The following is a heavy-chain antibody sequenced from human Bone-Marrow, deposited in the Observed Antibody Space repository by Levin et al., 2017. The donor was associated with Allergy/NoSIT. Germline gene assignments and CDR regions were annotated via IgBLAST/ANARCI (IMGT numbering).Heavy chain of an antibody. D-gene: IGHD3-10*01. CDR2: FAPEDGKP. V-gene: IGHV1-24*01. CDR1: GYSLTEFA. J-gene: IGHJ4*02. CDR3: APGLLWFGELFGY. Sequence: WASVKVSCKVSGYSLTEFAMHWVRQSPGKGLEWMGGFAPEDGKPMYAQKFQGRVILTEDTSTNTAYMDLSSLTPDDTAMYYCAPGLLWFGELFGYWGQGTLVTVSS.